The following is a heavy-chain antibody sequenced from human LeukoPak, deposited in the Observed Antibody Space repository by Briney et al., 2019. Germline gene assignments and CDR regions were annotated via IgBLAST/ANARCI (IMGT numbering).Heavy chain of an antibody. CDR2: TYYRSRWSN. J-gene: IGHJ4*02. CDR3: ARHPSMGQFDW. Sequence: SQTLSLTCAISGDSVSSKSAAWTWIRQSPSRGLEWLGRTYYRSRWSNDYALSVKSRITIKPDTSMNQFSLQMNSVTPEDTAVYYCARHPSMGQFDWWGQGTLVTVSS. CDR1: GDSVSSKSAA. V-gene: IGHV6-1*01. D-gene: IGHD3-10*01.